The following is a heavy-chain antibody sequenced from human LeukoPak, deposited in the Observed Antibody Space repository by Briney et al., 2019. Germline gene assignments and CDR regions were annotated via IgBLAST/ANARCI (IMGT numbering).Heavy chain of an antibody. J-gene: IGHJ6*03. CDR1: GFTFDDYG. Sequence: PGGSLRLSCAASGFTFDDYGMSWVRQAPGKGLEWVSSISSSSSYIYYADSVKGRFTISRDNAKNSLYLQMNSLRAEDTAVYYCARDCIVVVPAPMDVWGKGTTVTVSS. V-gene: IGHV3-21*01. CDR3: ARDCIVVVPAPMDV. D-gene: IGHD2-2*01. CDR2: ISSSSSYI.